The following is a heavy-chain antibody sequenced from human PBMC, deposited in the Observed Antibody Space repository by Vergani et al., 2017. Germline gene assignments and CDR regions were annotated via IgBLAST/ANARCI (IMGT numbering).Heavy chain of an antibody. Sequence: QVQLQESGPGLVKPSQTLSLTCTVSGGSISSGGYYWSWIRQPPGKGLEWIGSIYYSGSTYYNPSLKSRVTISVDTSKNQFSLKLSSVTAADTAVYYCARHNDYGDYVAYYYYGMDVWGQGTTVTVSS. CDR3: ARHNDYGDYVAYYYYGMDV. D-gene: IGHD4-17*01. CDR2: IYYSGST. CDR1: GGSISSGGYY. V-gene: IGHV4-39*01. J-gene: IGHJ6*02.